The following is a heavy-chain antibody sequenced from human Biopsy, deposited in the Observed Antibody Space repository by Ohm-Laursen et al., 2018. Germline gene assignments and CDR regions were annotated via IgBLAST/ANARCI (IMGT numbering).Heavy chain of an antibody. Sequence: GTLSLTCTVSGGSISSDYWSWIRQTPGKGLEWVSTISSSSDNIYYVDSVKGRFTISRDNAKNSLYLQMNSLRAEDTAVYYCARSRGSSGIATIYYYGMDVWGQGTTVTVSS. J-gene: IGHJ6*02. D-gene: IGHD3-10*01. V-gene: IGHV3-21*01. CDR1: GGSISSDY. CDR3: ARSRGSSGIATIYYYGMDV. CDR2: ISSSSDNI.